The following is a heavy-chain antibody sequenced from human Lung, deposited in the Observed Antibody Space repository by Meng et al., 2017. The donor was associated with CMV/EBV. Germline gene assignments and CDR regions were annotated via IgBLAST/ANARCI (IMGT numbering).Heavy chain of an antibody. D-gene: IGHD3-10*01. CDR1: GYTFTGYN. CDR3: ARLFHTSLGTNYYYGMDV. CDR2: INPHSGDT. Sequence: ASXXVSXKASGYTFTGYNINWVRQAPGQGLEWMGWINPHSGDTKYAQKFQGRVTLTTDTSINTAYMEVSRLKSDDTAVFFCARLFHTSLGTNYYYGMDVWXLGTTVTVSS. J-gene: IGHJ6*02. V-gene: IGHV1-2*02.